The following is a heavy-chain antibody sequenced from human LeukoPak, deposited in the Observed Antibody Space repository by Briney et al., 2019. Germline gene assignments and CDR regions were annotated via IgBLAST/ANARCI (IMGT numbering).Heavy chain of an antibody. CDR2: IDPSGGST. D-gene: IGHD1-26*01. CDR3: ARDSSGSYDH. CDR1: GYSFTSYY. Sequence: ASAKVSCKASGYSFTSYYMQWLRQAPGQGLEWMGIIDPSGGSTGYAPKFQGRVIMTRDTSTSTVYMDLSSLRSEDTAVYYCARDSSGSYDHWGQGTLVTVYS. V-gene: IGHV1-46*01. J-gene: IGHJ1*01.